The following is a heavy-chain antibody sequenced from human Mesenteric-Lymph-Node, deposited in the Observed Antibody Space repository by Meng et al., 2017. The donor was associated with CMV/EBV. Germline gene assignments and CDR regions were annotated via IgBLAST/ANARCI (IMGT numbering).Heavy chain of an antibody. D-gene: IGHD6-13*01. CDR2: IYYSGST. CDR3: ARSPPGYSSSWQPNWFDP. CDR1: GGSISSSSYY. V-gene: IGHV4-39*01. Sequence: GSLRLSCTVSGGSISSSSYYWGWIRQPPGKGLEWIGSIYYSGSTYYNPSLKSRVTISVDTFKNQFSLKLSSVTAADTAVYYCARSPPGYSSSWQPNWFDPWGQGTLVTVSS. J-gene: IGHJ5*02.